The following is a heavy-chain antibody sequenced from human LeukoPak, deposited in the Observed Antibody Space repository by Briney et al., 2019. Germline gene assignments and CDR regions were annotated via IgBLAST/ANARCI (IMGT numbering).Heavy chain of an antibody. J-gene: IGHJ5*02. CDR2: ISYSGST. CDR3: AREGTAGTNLNWFDP. V-gene: IGHV4-59*01. CDR1: GGSISSYY. D-gene: IGHD1-1*01. Sequence: SETLSLTCTVSGGSISSYYWSWIRQPPGKGLEWIGYISYSGSTNFNPSLKSRVTISVDTSKNQFSLKLSSVTAADTAVYYCAREGTAGTNLNWFDPWGQGTLVTVSS.